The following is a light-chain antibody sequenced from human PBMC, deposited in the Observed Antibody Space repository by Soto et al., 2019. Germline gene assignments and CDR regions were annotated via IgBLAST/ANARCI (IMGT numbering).Light chain of an antibody. V-gene: IGKV3-11*01. CDR3: QQSSDWPPIN. Sequence: EIVLTQSPATLSFSPGERASLSCRASQSVSSYLAWYQQKPGQAPRLLIYDASSRATGIPARFSGSGSGTDFTLTISSLEPEDFAVYYCQQSSDWPPINFGQGTRLEIK. CDR2: DAS. CDR1: QSVSSY. J-gene: IGKJ5*01.